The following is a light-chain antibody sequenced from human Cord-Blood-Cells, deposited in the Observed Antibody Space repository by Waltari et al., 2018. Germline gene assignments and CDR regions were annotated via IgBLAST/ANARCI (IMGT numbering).Light chain of an antibody. V-gene: IGKV3-20*01. CDR1: QSVSSSY. J-gene: IGKJ1*01. CDR2: GAA. Sequence: ELLSPQSPSTLSLSPEERPPLSCRSSQSVSSSYLAWYQQKPGPAPRPLIYGAASRATGIPDRFSGSGSGTDFTLTISRLEPEDFAVYYCQQYGSSTWTFGQGTKVEIK. CDR3: QQYGSSTWT.